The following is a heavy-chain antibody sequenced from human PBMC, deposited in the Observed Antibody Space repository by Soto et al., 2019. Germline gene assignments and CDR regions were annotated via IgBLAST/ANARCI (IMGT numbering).Heavy chain of an antibody. V-gene: IGHV3-53*01. Sequence: EVQLVESGGGLIQPGGSLRLSCAASGFTVSSNYMSRVRQAPGKGLEWVSIIYSSDSGGGTYYADSVKGRFTISRDYSKNTLYLQMNSLRAEDTAVYYCAKRGWELQFDYWGQGTLVTVSS. CDR1: GFTVSSNY. J-gene: IGHJ4*02. CDR3: AKRGWELQFDY. CDR2: IYSSDSGGGT. D-gene: IGHD1-26*01.